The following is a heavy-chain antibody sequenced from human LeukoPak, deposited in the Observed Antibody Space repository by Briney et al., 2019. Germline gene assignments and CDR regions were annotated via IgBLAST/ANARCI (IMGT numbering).Heavy chain of an antibody. CDR1: GASISTYY. Sequence: SETLSLTCTVSGASISTYYWSWIRQPPGKGLEWIGYVYHSGITHYNPSLKSRVTISVDTSKNQFSLKLTSVTAADTAVYYCASGPYPAAGTDHQFDYWGQGTLVTV. CDR2: VYHSGIT. D-gene: IGHD6-13*01. J-gene: IGHJ4*02. CDR3: ASGPYPAAGTDHQFDY. V-gene: IGHV4-59*01.